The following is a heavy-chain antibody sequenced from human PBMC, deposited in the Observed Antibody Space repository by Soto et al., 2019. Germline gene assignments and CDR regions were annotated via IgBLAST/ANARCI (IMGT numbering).Heavy chain of an antibody. Sequence: SETLSLTCNVSGDSISSSLYYWTWIRQHPGKGLEWIGYIYYSGSTYYNPSLKSRVTISVDTSKNQFSLKLSSVTAADTAVYYCARHKRYYYDTFPYWGQGTLVTVSS. J-gene: IGHJ4*02. V-gene: IGHV4-39*01. CDR1: GDSISSSLYY. D-gene: IGHD3-22*01. CDR3: ARHKRYYYDTFPY. CDR2: IYYSGST.